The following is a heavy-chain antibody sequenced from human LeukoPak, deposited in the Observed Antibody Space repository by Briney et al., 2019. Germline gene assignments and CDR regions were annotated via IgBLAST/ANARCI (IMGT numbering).Heavy chain of an antibody. CDR1: GGSISSSSYY. D-gene: IGHD6-13*01. Sequence: SETLSLTCTVSGGSISSSSYYWGWIRQPPGKGLEWIGSFYYTGSTFYSPSLKSRVTISVDTSKNQFSLKLSSVTAADTAVYYCASLGYSSWYAVDYWGQGTLVTVSS. CDR2: FYYTGST. V-gene: IGHV4-39*07. J-gene: IGHJ4*02. CDR3: ASLGYSSWYAVDY.